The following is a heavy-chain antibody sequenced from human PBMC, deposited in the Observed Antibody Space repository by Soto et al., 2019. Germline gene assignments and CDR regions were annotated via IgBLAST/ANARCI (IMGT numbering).Heavy chain of an antibody. CDR1: GYTFSDHG. D-gene: IGHD6-13*01. V-gene: IGHV1-18*01. Sequence: QVPLMQSGPEVRKPGASVKVSCKASGYTFSDHGIIWVRQAPGQGLEWMGWISAYSGDRAYAQNLQGRVTMTIDTSTNTATMELTGLKSDDTAVYYCARDFWRISSSRRSDYWCQGTLVTVSS. CDR3: ARDFWRISSSRRSDY. CDR2: ISAYSGDR. J-gene: IGHJ4*02.